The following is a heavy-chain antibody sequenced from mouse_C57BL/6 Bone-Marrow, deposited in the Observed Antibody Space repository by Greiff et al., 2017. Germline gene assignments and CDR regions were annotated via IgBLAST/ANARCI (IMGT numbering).Heavy chain of an antibody. Sequence: EVQPVESGGDLVKPGGSLKLSCAASGFTFSSYGMSWVRQTPDKRLEWVATISSGGSYTYYPDSVKGRFTISRDNAKNTLYLQMSGLKSEDTAMYYCAMRLVAYWGQGTLVTVSA. J-gene: IGHJ3*01. CDR3: AMRLVAY. CDR2: ISSGGSYT. V-gene: IGHV5-6*01. CDR1: GFTFSSYG.